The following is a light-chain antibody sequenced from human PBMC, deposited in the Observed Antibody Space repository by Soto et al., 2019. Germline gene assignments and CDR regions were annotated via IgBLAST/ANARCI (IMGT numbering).Light chain of an antibody. Sequence: QSALTQPPSASGSPGQSVTISCAGSISDVGGYNHVSWYQQHPGKAPKLLIYEVTKRPSGVPARFSGSKSGNTASLTVSGLQGDDEADYYCASYTRTTTLVFGGGTKLTVL. CDR3: ASYTRTTTLV. CDR1: ISDVGGYNH. J-gene: IGLJ2*01. CDR2: EVT. V-gene: IGLV2-8*01.